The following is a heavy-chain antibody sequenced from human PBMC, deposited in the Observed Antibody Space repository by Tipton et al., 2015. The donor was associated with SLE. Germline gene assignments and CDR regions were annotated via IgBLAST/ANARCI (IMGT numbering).Heavy chain of an antibody. V-gene: IGHV1-2*02. CDR2: INPNSGGT. J-gene: IGHJ4*02. CDR1: GYTFTGYY. CDR3: ARSRGRTYSSLDY. Sequence: QLVQSGAEVKKPGASVKVSCKASGYTFTGYYMHWVREAPGQGLEWMGWINPNSGGTNYAQKFQGRVTMTRDTSISTAYMELSRLRSDDTAVYYCARSRGRTYSSLDYWGQGTLVTVSS. D-gene: IGHD6-13*01.